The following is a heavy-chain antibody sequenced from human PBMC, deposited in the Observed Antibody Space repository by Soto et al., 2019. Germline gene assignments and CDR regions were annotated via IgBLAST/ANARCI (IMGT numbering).Heavy chain of an antibody. D-gene: IGHD3-16*02. Sequence: GGSLRLSCAASGFTFSSYAMSWVRQAPGKGLEWVSAISGSGGSTYYADSVKGRFTISRDNSKNTLYLQMNSLRAEDTAVYYCAKAGTFGRVIARDDAFDIWGQGTMVTVSS. CDR1: GFTFSSYA. V-gene: IGHV3-23*01. CDR2: ISGSGGST. CDR3: AKAGTFGRVIARDDAFDI. J-gene: IGHJ3*02.